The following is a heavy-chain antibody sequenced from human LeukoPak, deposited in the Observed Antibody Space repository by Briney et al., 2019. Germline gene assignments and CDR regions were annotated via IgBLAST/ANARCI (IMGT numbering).Heavy chain of an antibody. V-gene: IGHV4-39*07. CDR1: GGSISTSNYY. J-gene: IGHJ5*02. CDR2: IFYSGST. CDR3: ARVFSYPLRAPFDP. D-gene: IGHD3-3*01. Sequence: SETLSLTCTVSGGSISTSNYYWGWIRQPPGKGLEWIGNIFYSGSTYYGPSLKSRLTISLDTSRNQFSLKLSSVTAADTAVYYCARVFSYPLRAPFDPWGQGTLVTVSS.